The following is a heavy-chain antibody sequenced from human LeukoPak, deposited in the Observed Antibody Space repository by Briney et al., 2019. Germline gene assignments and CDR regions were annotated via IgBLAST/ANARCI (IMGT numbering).Heavy chain of an antibody. D-gene: IGHD5-18*01. CDR1: GFTVSSNY. Sequence: GGSLRLSCAASGFTVSSNYMSWVRQAPGKGLEWVANIKQDGSEKYYVDSVKGRFTISRDNAKNSLYLQMNSLRAEDTAVYYCARGGVRGYSYGYKNYFDYWGQGTLVTVSS. J-gene: IGHJ4*02. CDR2: IKQDGSEK. V-gene: IGHV3-7*03. CDR3: ARGGVRGYSYGYKNYFDY.